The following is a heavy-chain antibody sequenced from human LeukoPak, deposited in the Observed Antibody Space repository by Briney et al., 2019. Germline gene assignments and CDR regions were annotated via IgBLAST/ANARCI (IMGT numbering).Heavy chain of an antibody. CDR2: IYHSGST. CDR1: GYSISSGYY. D-gene: IGHD6-13*01. Sequence: SETVSLTCAVSGYSISSGYYWGWIRQPPGKGLEWIGSIYHSGSTYYNPSLKSRVTISVDTSKNQFSLKLSSVTAADTAVYYCARQSVAAAGDFDYWGQGTLVTVSS. J-gene: IGHJ4*02. V-gene: IGHV4-38-2*01. CDR3: ARQSVAAAGDFDY.